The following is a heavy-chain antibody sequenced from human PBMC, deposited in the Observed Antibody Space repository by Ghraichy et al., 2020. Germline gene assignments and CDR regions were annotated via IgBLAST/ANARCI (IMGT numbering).Heavy chain of an antibody. J-gene: IGHJ6*02. D-gene: IGHD6-13*01. V-gene: IGHV3-23*01. CDR1: GFTFSSYA. CDR2: ISGSGGST. Sequence: GGSLRLSCAESGFTFSSYAMSWVRQAPGKGLEWVSGISGSGGSTYYVDSVKGRFTISRDNSKNTLYLQMNSLRAEDTAVYYCAKGIAAGTSTIAYYYNGMDVWGQGTTVTVSS. CDR3: AKGIAAGTSTIAYYYNGMDV.